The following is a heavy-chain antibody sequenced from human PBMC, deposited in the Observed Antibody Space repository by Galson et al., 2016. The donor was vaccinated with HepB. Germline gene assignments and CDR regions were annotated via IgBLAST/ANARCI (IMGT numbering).Heavy chain of an antibody. CDR3: AKVYSSIVAGDFDY. Sequence: SLRLSCAASGFTFSSYAMTWVRQAPGKGLEWVSIIGGGGVSTYYADSVRGRFTISRDNSKNTLYLQMNSLRAEDTAVYYCAKVYSSIVAGDFDYWGRGTLVTVSS. CDR2: IGGGGVST. D-gene: IGHD6-6*01. V-gene: IGHV3-23*01. CDR1: GFTFSSYA. J-gene: IGHJ4*02.